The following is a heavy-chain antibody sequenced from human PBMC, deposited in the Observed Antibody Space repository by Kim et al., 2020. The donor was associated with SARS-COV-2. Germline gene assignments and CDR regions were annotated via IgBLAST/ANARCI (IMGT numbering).Heavy chain of an antibody. CDR1: GYTFTSYA. CDR3: ARNEDY. V-gene: IGHV1-3*01. J-gene: IGHJ4*02. CDR2: IDADNGNT. Sequence: ASVKVSCKASGYTFTSYAFHWVRQAPGQRLEWMGWIDADNGNTKYSQKFQGRVTITRDTSARTAYMELSSQRSEDTAVYYCARNEDYWGQGTLVTVSS.